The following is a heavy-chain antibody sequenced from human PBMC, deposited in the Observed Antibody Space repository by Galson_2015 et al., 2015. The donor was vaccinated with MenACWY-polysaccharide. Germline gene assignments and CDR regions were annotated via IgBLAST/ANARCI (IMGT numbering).Heavy chain of an antibody. CDR1: GFTFSNYA. V-gene: IGHV3-23*01. D-gene: IGHD3-3*01. J-gene: IGHJ5*02. CDR2: ITGSGGST. CDR3: AKSMGITIFRFDP. Sequence: SLRLSCAASGFTFSNYAMSWVRQAPGKGLEWVSSITGSGGSTYYAESVKGRFTISRDNSKNTLYLQMSSLRAEDTAVYYCAKSMGITIFRFDPWGQGILVTVSS.